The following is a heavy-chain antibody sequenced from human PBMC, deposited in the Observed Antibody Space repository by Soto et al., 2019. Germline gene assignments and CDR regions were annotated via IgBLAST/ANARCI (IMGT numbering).Heavy chain of an antibody. J-gene: IGHJ4*02. CDR3: AAGSGWYGTIGY. Sequence: SETLSLTCTVSGGSISSGGYYWSWIRQHPGKGLEWIGYMYHSGSTYYNPSLKSRVTISVDTSKKQFSLKLSSVTAADTAVYYCAAGSGWYGTIGYWGQGTLVTGSS. V-gene: IGHV4-31*03. CDR2: MYHSGST. CDR1: GGSISSGGYY. D-gene: IGHD6-19*01.